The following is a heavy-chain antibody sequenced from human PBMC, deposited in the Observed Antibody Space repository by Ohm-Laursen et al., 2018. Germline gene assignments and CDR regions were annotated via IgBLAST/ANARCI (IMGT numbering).Heavy chain of an antibody. CDR2: IYYSGST. V-gene: IGHV4-59*01. CDR1: DGSINYYY. J-gene: IGHJ3*02. Sequence: SDTLSLTCSVSDGSINYYYWTWIRQPPGKGLEWIGYIYYSGSTNYSPSLRSRVTISLDTSKNQFSLKLSSVTAADTAVYYCARELAYYDSSGLDAFDIWGQGTMVTVSS. D-gene: IGHD3-22*01. CDR3: ARELAYYDSSGLDAFDI.